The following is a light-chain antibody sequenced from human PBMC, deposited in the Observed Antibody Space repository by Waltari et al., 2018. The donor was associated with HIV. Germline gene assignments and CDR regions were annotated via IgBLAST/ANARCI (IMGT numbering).Light chain of an antibody. J-gene: IGKJ4*01. CDR2: WAS. CDR3: QQYYNTVLT. CDR1: QSVLYSSNHKNY. Sequence: DIVMTQSPDSLAVSLGERATINCKSSQSVLYSSNHKNYLAWYQQKPGQPPKLLIYWASTRESGVPDRFSGSGSGTDFTLTISSLQAEDVAVYYCQQYYNTVLTFGGGTKVEIK. V-gene: IGKV4-1*01.